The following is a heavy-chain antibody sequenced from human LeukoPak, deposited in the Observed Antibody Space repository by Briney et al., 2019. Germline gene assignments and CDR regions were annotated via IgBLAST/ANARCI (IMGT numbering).Heavy chain of an antibody. J-gene: IGHJ5*02. CDR3: ARDPVVINSGGWFDP. Sequence: GGSLRLSCAASGFTFSDYYMSWIRQAPGKGLEWVSYISSSGSTIYYADSVKGRFTISRDNAKNSLYLQMNSLSAEDTAVYYCARDPVVINSGGWFDPWGQGTLVTVSS. CDR1: GFTFSDYY. V-gene: IGHV3-11*01. D-gene: IGHD3-22*01. CDR2: ISSSGSTI.